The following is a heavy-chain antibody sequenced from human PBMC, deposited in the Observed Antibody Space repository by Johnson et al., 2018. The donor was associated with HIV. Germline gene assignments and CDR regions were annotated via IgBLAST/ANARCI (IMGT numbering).Heavy chain of an antibody. D-gene: IGHD1-26*01. CDR2: IGTAGDT. J-gene: IGHJ3*01. Sequence: VQLVESGGGLVQPGGSLRLSCAASGFTFSSYDMHWVRQATGKGLEWVSAIGTAGDTYYPGSVKGRFTISRDNAKNSLYLQMNSLRAEDTAVYYCARDGAIAGAATEALDLWGQGTMVIVSS. CDR3: ARDGAIAGAATEALDL. CDR1: GFTFSSYD. V-gene: IGHV3-13*01.